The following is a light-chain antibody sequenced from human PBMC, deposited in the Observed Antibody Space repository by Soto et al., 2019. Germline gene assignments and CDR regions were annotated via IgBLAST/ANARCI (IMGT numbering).Light chain of an antibody. CDR1: SSDVGNYNL. CDR3: CSSAGNTTVV. Sequence: QSVLTQPASVSGSPGQSITISCTGTSSDVGNYNLVSWYQQHPGKVPKLMIYEVTKRPSGVCNRFSASKSANTASLTISGLQAEDEADFYCCSSAGNTTVVFGGGTELTVL. V-gene: IGLV2-23*02. J-gene: IGLJ2*01. CDR2: EVT.